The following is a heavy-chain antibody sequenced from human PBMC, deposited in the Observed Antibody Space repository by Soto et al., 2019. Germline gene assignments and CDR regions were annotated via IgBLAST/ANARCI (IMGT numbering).Heavy chain of an antibody. J-gene: IGHJ4*02. Sequence: ASVKVSCTASGYTFTSYGISWVRQAPGQGLEWMGWISAYNGNTNYAQKLQGRVTMTTDTSTSTAYMELRSLRSDDTAVYYCARDKGDGSGSYYGYWGQGTLVTVSS. CDR2: ISAYNGNT. D-gene: IGHD3-10*01. CDR1: GYTFTSYG. V-gene: IGHV1-18*01. CDR3: ARDKGDGSGSYYGY.